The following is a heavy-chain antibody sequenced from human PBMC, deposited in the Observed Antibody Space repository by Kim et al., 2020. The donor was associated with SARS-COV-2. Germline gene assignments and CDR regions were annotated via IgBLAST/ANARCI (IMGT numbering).Heavy chain of an antibody. CDR2: INPSGGST. V-gene: IGHV1-46*01. CDR1: GYTFTSYY. Sequence: ASVKVSCKASGYTFTSYYMHWVRQAPGQGLEWMGIINPSGGSTSYAQKFQGRVTMTRDTSTSTVYMELSSLRSEDTAVYYCARIDGVLWFGELAGGYFDYWGQGTLVTVSS. J-gene: IGHJ4*02. CDR3: ARIDGVLWFGELAGGYFDY. D-gene: IGHD3-10*01.